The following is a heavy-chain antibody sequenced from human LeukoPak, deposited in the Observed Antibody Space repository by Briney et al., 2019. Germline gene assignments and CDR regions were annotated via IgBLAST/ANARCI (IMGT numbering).Heavy chain of an antibody. D-gene: IGHD2-15*01. Sequence: ASVKVSCKASGYTFTSYGISWVRQAPGQGLEWMGWISAYNGNTNYAQKLQGRVTMTTDTSTSTAYMELRSLRSDDTAVYYCARGPYCSGGTYYSQYFDYWGQGTPVTVSS. CDR1: GYTFTSYG. CDR2: ISAYNGNT. J-gene: IGHJ4*02. CDR3: ARGPYCSGGTYYSQYFDY. V-gene: IGHV1-18*01.